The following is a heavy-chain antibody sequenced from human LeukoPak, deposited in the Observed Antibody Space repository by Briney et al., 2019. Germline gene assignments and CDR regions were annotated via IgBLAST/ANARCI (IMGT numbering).Heavy chain of an antibody. J-gene: IGHJ4*02. V-gene: IGHV3-21*01. CDR2: ISSSSSYI. Sequence: GGSLRLSCAASGFVFSNHSMNWVRQARGKVLEWFSSISSSSSYIYYDDSSKGRFNISRDNAKNSLYLQMNSLRAEDTAVYHCAFFSRQRTAYDIYWGQGTLVTVSS. CDR1: GFVFSNHS. CDR3: AFFSRQRTAYDIY. D-gene: IGHD3-9*01.